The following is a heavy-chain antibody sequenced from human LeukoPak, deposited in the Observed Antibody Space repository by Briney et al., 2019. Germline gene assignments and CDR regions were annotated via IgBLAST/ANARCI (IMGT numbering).Heavy chain of an antibody. V-gene: IGHV3-43D*03. Sequence: HSGGSLRLSCAASGFTFDDYAMHWVRQAPGKGLEWVSLISWDGGSTYYADSVKGRFTISRDNSKNSLYLQMNSLRAEDTALYYCAKDKGYNYGYMDVWGKGTTVTVFS. CDR1: GFTFDDYA. CDR3: AKDKGYNYGYMDV. J-gene: IGHJ6*03. D-gene: IGHD5-24*01. CDR2: ISWDGGST.